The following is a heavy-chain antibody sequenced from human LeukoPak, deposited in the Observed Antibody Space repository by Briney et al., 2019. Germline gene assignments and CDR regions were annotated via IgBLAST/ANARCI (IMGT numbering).Heavy chain of an antibody. J-gene: IGHJ3*02. CDR3: TTRNPNAFDI. Sequence: GGSLRLSCAASGFTFSSYNMNWVRQASGKGLEWVGRIRSKANSYATAYAASVKGRFTISRDDSTSTAYLQMNSLKTEDTAVYYCTTRNPNAFDIWGQGTMVTVSS. D-gene: IGHD2/OR15-2a*01. CDR1: GFTFSSYN. V-gene: IGHV3-73*01. CDR2: IRSKANSYAT.